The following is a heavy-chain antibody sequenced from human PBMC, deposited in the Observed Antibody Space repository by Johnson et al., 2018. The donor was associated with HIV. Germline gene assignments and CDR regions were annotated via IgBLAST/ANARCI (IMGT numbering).Heavy chain of an antibody. CDR3: AREGGIGAACTDAFDI. Sequence: VHLVESGGGVVQPVRSLRLSCAASGFTFSSYGMHWVRQAPGKGLEWVANIKQDGSEKYYVDSVKGRFTISRDNAKNSLYLQMNRLRAEDTAVYYCAREGGIGAACTDAFDICGQGTMVTVSS. D-gene: IGHD2-8*01. CDR1: GFTFSSYG. V-gene: IGHV3-7*01. CDR2: IKQDGSEK. J-gene: IGHJ3*02.